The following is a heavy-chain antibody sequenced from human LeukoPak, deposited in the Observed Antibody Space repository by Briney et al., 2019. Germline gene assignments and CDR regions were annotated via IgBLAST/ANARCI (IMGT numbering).Heavy chain of an antibody. V-gene: IGHV3-23*01. J-gene: IGHJ3*02. Sequence: GGSLRLSCTASGFTFSSYAMSWVRQAPGKGLEWVSAISGSGGSTYYADSVKGRFTISRDNSKNTLYLQMSSLRAEDTAVYYCSKDLGQYDILTGYRHDAFDIWGQGTMVTVSS. D-gene: IGHD3-9*01. CDR2: ISGSGGST. CDR3: SKDLGQYDILTGYRHDAFDI. CDR1: GFTFSSYA.